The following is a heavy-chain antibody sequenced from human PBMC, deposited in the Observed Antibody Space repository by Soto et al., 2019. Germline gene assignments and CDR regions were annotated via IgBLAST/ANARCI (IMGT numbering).Heavy chain of an antibody. CDR3: ARSSGYYYDSSDAFDI. CDR1: GYTFTGYY. J-gene: IGHJ3*02. V-gene: IGHV1-2*04. Sequence: ASVKVSFKASGYTFTGYYMHWVRQAPGQGLEWMGWINPNSGGTNYAQKFQGWVTMTRDTSISTAYMELSRLRSDDTAVYYCARSSGYYYDSSDAFDIWGQGTMVTVSS. CDR2: INPNSGGT. D-gene: IGHD3-22*01.